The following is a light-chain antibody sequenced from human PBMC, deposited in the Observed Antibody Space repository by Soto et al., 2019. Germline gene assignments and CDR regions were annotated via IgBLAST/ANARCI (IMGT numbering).Light chain of an antibody. J-gene: IGKJ1*01. CDR3: QQYGSSGT. Sequence: EIVLTQSPGTLSLSPGERATLSCRASQSVSNNYLAWYQQKPGQAPRLLIYGASNRAIGIPDRFSGSGSGTDFALTISRLEPEDFGVYYCQQYGSSGTFGQGTKVEIK. V-gene: IGKV3-20*01. CDR2: GAS. CDR1: QSVSNNY.